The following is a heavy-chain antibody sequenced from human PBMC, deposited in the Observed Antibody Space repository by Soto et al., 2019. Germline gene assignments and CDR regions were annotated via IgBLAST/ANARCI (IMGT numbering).Heavy chain of an antibody. J-gene: IGHJ3*01. CDR3: ASIPPYDSSGFYFA. V-gene: IGHV3-21*01. Sequence: GGSLRVACAGSWFSFIYYSMNWVRQGPGKGPEWVSDISSRSIYISYADSVRGRFTISRDNAKNSLYLQMNSLRAEDTAVYYCASIPPYDSSGFYFAWGRGTMVTVS. CDR2: ISSRSIYI. D-gene: IGHD3-22*01. CDR1: WFSFIYYS.